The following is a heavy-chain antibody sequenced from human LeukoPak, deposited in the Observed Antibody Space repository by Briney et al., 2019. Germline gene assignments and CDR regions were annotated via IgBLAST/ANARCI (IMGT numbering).Heavy chain of an antibody. D-gene: IGHD2-21*02. CDR2: IKQDGSEE. CDR1: GFTFSSYW. Sequence: GGSLRLSCAASGFTFSSYWMSWVRQAPGKGLEWVANIKQDGSEEYYVDSVKGRFTISRDNAKNSLYLQMNSLRAEDTAVYYCARDITPHGGDPFDYWGQGTLVTVSS. J-gene: IGHJ4*02. V-gene: IGHV3-7*01. CDR3: ARDITPHGGDPFDY.